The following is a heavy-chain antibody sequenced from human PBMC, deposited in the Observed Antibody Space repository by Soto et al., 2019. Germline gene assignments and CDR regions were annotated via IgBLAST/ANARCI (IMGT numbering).Heavy chain of an antibody. CDR2: IYWDDDK. CDR3: AHRLTLNTDWNYGRFDY. Sequence: QITLKESGPALVKPTQTLTLTYTFSGFSLTTSGVGVGWIRQPPGKALEWLALIYWDDDKRYCPSLRSRLTITKDTSRNQVVLTMTNMDPVDTATYFCAHRLTLNTDWNYGRFDYWGQGALVTVSS. D-gene: IGHD1-7*01. J-gene: IGHJ4*02. CDR1: GFSLTTSGVG. V-gene: IGHV2-5*02.